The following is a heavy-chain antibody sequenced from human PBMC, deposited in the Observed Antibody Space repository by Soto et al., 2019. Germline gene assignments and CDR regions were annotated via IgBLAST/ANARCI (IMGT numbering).Heavy chain of an antibody. CDR3: ERDSAGAFDI. V-gene: IGHV3-11*01. D-gene: IGHD2-15*01. Sequence: HXECLRLYCAASGFTFSDYYMSWIRQAPGKGLEWVSYISSSVSTIYYADSVKGRFTISRDNAKNSLYLQMNSLRAEDTAVYYCERDSAGAFDIWGQGTMVTVSS. J-gene: IGHJ3*02. CDR1: GFTFSDYY. CDR2: ISSSVSTI.